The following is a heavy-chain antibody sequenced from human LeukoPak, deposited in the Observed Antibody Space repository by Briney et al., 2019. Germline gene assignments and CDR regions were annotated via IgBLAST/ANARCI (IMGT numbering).Heavy chain of an antibody. D-gene: IGHD2-21*01. V-gene: IGHV3-30*02. CDR1: GFTFSSYG. J-gene: IGHJ5*02. CDR3: AADLWFQPTLDWFDP. CDR2: IRYDGSNK. Sequence: GGSLRLSCAASGFTFSSYGMHWVRQAPGKGLEWVAFIRYDGSNKYYADSVKGRFTISGDNSKNTLYLQMNSLRAEDTAVYYCAADLWFQPTLDWFDPWGQGALVTVSS.